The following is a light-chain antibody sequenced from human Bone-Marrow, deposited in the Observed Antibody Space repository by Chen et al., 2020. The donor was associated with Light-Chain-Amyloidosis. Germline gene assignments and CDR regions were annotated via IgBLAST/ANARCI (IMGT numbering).Light chain of an antibody. CDR1: SEHSAYA. CDR3: QTWGTGIRV. V-gene: IGLV4-69*01. Sequence: QLVLTQSPSASASLGASVKLTCTLSSEHSAYANAWHQQQPEKGPLFLMKVDSDGSHIKGDGIPDRFSGSRSGAERYLTISSLQSEDEAVYYCQTWGTGIRVFGRGTKLTVL. J-gene: IGLJ2*01. CDR2: VDSDGSH.